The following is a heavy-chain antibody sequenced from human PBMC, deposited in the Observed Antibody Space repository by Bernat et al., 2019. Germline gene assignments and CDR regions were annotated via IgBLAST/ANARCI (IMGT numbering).Heavy chain of an antibody. J-gene: IGHJ4*02. CDR1: GYTFTNYA. Sequence: QVQLVQSGAEVKKPGASVKISCKASGYTFTNYAMQWVRQAPGQRLEWMGWINAGNGNTRYSQKFQGRVTITRDRSASTAYMKLSSLRSEDTAVYYCARGLWSASDVAYYFDYWGQGTLVTVSS. D-gene: IGHD3-3*01. V-gene: IGHV1-3*01. CDR3: ARGLWSASDVAYYFDY. CDR2: INAGNGNT.